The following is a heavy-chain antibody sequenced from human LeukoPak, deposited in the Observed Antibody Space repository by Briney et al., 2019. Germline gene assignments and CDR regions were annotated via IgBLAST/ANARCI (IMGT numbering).Heavy chain of an antibody. CDR3: AKSGRNYYYYMDV. CDR2: INWNGGST. V-gene: IGHV3-20*04. Sequence: GGSLRLSCAASGFTFDDYGMSWVRQAPGKGLEWVSGINWNGGSTGYADSVKGRFTISRDSAKNSLYLQMNSLRAEDTALYYCAKSGRNYYYYMDVWGKGTTVTVSS. CDR1: GFTFDDYG. J-gene: IGHJ6*03. D-gene: IGHD2-15*01.